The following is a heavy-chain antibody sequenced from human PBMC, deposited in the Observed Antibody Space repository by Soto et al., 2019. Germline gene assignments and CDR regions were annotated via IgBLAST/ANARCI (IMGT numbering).Heavy chain of an antibody. V-gene: IGHV4-59*01. J-gene: IGHJ4*02. CDR1: GGSISSYY. D-gene: IGHD3-10*01. CDR2: IYYSGST. Sequence: SETLSLTCTVSGGSISSYYWSWIRQPPGKGLEWIGYIYYSGSTNYNPSLKSRVTISVDTSKNQFSLKLSSVTAADTAVYYCARVSRSGSEDDYWGQGTLVTVSS. CDR3: ARVSRSGSEDDY.